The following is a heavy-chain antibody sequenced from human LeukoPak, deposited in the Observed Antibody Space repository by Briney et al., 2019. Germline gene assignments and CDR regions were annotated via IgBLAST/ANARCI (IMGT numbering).Heavy chain of an antibody. J-gene: IGHJ4*02. V-gene: IGHV3-30*02. D-gene: IGHD5-18*01. CDR2: IRYDGSNK. CDR3: AKEVRDTTLDY. Sequence: PGGSLRLSCAASGFTFSTYGMHWVRQAPGKGLEWVAFIRYDGSNKNYADSVKGRFTISRDNSKNTLYLQMNSPRAEDTTVYYCAKEVRDTTLDYWGQGTLVTVSS. CDR1: GFTFSTYG.